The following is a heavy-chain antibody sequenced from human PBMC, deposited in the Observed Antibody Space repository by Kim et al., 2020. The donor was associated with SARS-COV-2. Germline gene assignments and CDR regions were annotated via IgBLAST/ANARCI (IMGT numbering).Heavy chain of an antibody. V-gene: IGHV3-23*01. D-gene: IGHD2-21*02. CDR1: GLTFSSYA. CDR2: ISGSGGST. J-gene: IGHJ4*02. Sequence: GGSLRLSCAASGLTFSSYAMSWVRQAPGKGLEWVSAISGSGGSTYYADSVKGRFTISRDNSKNTLFLQMNSLRAEDTAVYYCAKDSLLLTLYCGGDCYPDYWGQGTLVTVSS. CDR3: AKDSLLLTLYCGGDCYPDY.